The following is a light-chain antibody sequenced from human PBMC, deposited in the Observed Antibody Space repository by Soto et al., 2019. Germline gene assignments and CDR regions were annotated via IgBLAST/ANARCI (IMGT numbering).Light chain of an antibody. CDR2: WAS. V-gene: IGKV4-1*01. CDR1: QSVLYSSNNKNY. Sequence: DIVMTQSPDSLAVSLGERATINCKSSQSVLYSSNNKNYLAWYQQKPGQPPKLLIYWASTRESGVPDRFSGSGSGTDFTLTISGLQAEDVAVYYCQQYYSTPDTFGPGTKVDIK. CDR3: QQYYSTPDT. J-gene: IGKJ3*01.